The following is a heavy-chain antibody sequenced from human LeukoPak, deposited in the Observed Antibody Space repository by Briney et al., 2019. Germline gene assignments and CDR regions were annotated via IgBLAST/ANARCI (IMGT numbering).Heavy chain of an antibody. D-gene: IGHD3-22*01. CDR2: IYGGGST. J-gene: IGHJ4*02. V-gene: IGHV3-53*01. CDR3: ARAQFYHDSSTYGPDY. CDR1: GFTVSSNY. Sequence: GGSLRPSCAASGFTVSSNYMSWVRQAPGKGLEWVSVIYGGGSTYYADSVKGRFSISRDTSKNAVYLQMNSLRAEDTAVYYCARAQFYHDSSTYGPDYWGQGTPVTVSS.